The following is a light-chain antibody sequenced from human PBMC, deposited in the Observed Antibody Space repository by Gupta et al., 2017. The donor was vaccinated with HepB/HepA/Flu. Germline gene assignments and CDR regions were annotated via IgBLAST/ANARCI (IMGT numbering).Light chain of an antibody. CDR2: YDS. CDR3: QVWDSSSDLVV. V-gene: IGLV3-21*04. J-gene: IGLJ2*01. Sequence: SYVLTQPPSVSVAPGKTARITRGGNNIGSKSVHWYQQKPGQATVLVIYYDSDRPSGIPERFSGSNSGNTATLTISRVEAGDEADYYCQVWDSSSDLVVFGGGTKLTVL. CDR1: NIGSKS.